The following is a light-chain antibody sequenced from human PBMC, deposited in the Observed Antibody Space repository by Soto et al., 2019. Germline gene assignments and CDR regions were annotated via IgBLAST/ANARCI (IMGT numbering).Light chain of an antibody. CDR2: DVS. J-gene: IGLJ1*01. CDR1: SSDVGGYNH. Sequence: QSALTQPASVSGSPGQSITISCTGTSSDVGGYNHVSWYQQHPGKAPKLMIYDVSNRPSGASNRFSGSKPGSTASLTISALQAEDEAEYYCSSYTSSDTYFFGTGTKVTVL. CDR3: SSYTSSDTYF. V-gene: IGLV2-14*01.